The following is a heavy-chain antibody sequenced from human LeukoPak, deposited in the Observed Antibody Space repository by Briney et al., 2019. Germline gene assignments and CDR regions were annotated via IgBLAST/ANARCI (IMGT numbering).Heavy chain of an antibody. Sequence: SETLSLTCAVYGGSLSDYYWSWIRQSPGKGLEWIGVISHRGRTYYNLSLKSRVTISVDTSKNQFSLKLSSVTAADTAVYYCARVDSSNWYEYRGYFDYWGQGTLVTVSS. J-gene: IGHJ4*02. CDR2: ISHRGRT. CDR3: ARVDSSNWYEYRGYFDY. CDR1: GGSLSDYY. D-gene: IGHD6-13*01. V-gene: IGHV4-34*01.